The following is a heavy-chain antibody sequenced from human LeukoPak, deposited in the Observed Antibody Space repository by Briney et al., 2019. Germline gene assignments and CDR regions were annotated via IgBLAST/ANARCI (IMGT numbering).Heavy chain of an antibody. Sequence: ASVNVSCKSPAYTFTDFAVSWVRQAPGQGLEWMGWISPYNGNTKYAQKFQGRVTMTTDTSTSTAYMELRSLRSDDTAVYYCARHSGRYSYYSDYWGQGTLVTVSS. J-gene: IGHJ4*02. D-gene: IGHD3-16*02. CDR3: ARHSGRYSYYSDY. V-gene: IGHV1-18*01. CDR2: ISPYNGNT. CDR1: AYTFTDFA.